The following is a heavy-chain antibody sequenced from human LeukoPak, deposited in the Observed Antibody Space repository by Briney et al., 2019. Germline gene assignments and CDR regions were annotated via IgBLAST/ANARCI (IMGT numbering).Heavy chain of an antibody. Sequence: SETLSLTCAVYGGSFSGYYWSWIRQPPGKGLEWIGEINHSGSTNYNPSLKSRVTISVDTSKNQFSLKLSSVTAADTAVYYCARGLSRTYYYDSSGSGKPYYFDYWGQGTLVTVSS. V-gene: IGHV4-34*01. CDR3: ARGLSRTYYYDSSGSGKPYYFDY. CDR2: INHSGST. D-gene: IGHD3-22*01. J-gene: IGHJ4*02. CDR1: GGSFSGYY.